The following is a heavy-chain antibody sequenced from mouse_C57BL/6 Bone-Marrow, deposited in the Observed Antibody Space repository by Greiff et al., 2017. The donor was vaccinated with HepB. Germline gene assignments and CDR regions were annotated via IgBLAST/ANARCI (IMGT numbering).Heavy chain of an antibody. CDR2: FYPGSGSI. V-gene: IGHV1-62-2*01. CDR1: GYTFTEYT. CDR3: ARRITTVVAPYAMDY. D-gene: IGHD1-1*01. Sequence: LVKPGASVKLSCKASGYTFTEYTIHWVKQRSGQGLEWIGWFYPGSGSIKYNEKFKDKATLTADKSSSTVYMELSRLTSEDSAVYFCARRITTVVAPYAMDYWGQGTSVTVSS. J-gene: IGHJ4*01.